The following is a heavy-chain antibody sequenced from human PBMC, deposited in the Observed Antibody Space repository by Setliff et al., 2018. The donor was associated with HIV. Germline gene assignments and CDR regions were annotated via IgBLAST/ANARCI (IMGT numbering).Heavy chain of an antibody. CDR1: GYTFSSYG. J-gene: IGHJ4*02. CDR3: ALPYCSGGDYWDY. V-gene: IGHV1-18*01. D-gene: IGHD2-15*01. CDR2: ISAYNGNT. Sequence: ASVKVSCKASGYTFSSYGISWVRQAPGQGLEWMGWISAYNGNTNYAQKLQGRVTMTTDTSTSTAYMELRSLRSEDTAVYYCALPYCSGGDYWDYWGQGTLVTVSS.